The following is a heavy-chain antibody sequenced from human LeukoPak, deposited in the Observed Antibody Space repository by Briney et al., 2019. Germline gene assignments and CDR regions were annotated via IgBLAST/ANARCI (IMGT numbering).Heavy chain of an antibody. V-gene: IGHV4-59*01. Sequence: SETLSLTCTVSGGSISSYYWSWIRQPPGKGLEWIGYIYYSGSTNYNPSLKSRVTISVDTSKNQFSLKLSSVTAADTAVYYCARAVGANSIDYWGQGTLVTVSS. D-gene: IGHD1-26*01. CDR2: IYYSGST. J-gene: IGHJ4*02. CDR3: ARAVGANSIDY. CDR1: GGSISSYY.